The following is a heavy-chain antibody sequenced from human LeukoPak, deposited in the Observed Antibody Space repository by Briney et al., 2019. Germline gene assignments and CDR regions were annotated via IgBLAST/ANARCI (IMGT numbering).Heavy chain of an antibody. Sequence: SETLSLTCTVSGGSISSYYWSWIRQPPGKGLEWIGYIYYSGSTNYNPSLKSRVTISVDTSKNQFSLKLSSVTAADTAVYYCARSIVVVPAAPRDYYYYYMDVWGKGTTVTVSS. CDR1: GGSISSYY. D-gene: IGHD2-2*01. J-gene: IGHJ6*03. CDR3: ARSIVVVPAAPRDYYYYYMDV. V-gene: IGHV4-59*01. CDR2: IYYSGST.